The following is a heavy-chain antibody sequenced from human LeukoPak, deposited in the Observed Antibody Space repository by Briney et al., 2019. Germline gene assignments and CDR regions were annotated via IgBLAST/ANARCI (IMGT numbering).Heavy chain of an antibody. Sequence: SDTLSLPCTVSGRSNSRLSYHGPWIPQPPADGVQWNGSICYSQRTYYTRYLTSRVPISVDTSKSQFSLKLSSVTAADTAVYYCIGHSSSWTGRWGDRTLGTVSS. CDR2: ICYSQRT. CDR3: IGHSSSWTGR. V-gene: IGHV4-39*01. J-gene: IGHJ4*03. CDR1: GRSNSRLSYH. D-gene: IGHD6-13*01.